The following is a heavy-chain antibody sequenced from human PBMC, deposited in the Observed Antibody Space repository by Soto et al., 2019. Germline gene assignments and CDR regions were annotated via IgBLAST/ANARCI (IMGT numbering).Heavy chain of an antibody. V-gene: IGHV3-23*01. Sequence: GGSLRLSCVASGITFGSRAMSWVRQAPGEGLEWVSTITDNGGETKSADSVRGRFTISRDRSKNTVYLQMNSLTAGDTAVYYCAKATATTGGAFDICGQGTMVTVSS. CDR3: AKATATTGGAFDI. J-gene: IGHJ3*02. D-gene: IGHD1-7*01. CDR1: GITFGSRA. CDR2: ITDNGGET.